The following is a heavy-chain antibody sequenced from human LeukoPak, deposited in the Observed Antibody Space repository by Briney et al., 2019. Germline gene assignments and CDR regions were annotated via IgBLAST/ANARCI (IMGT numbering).Heavy chain of an antibody. Sequence: GSLRLSCAASGFTFSDYYMSWIRQAPGKGLEWVSYISSSGSTIYYADSVKGRFTISRDNAKNSLYLQMNSLRAEDTAVYYCASLSLGVQYYYDSSGYLAYWGQGTLVTVSS. J-gene: IGHJ4*02. V-gene: IGHV3-11*01. CDR3: ASLSLGVQYYYDSSGYLAY. D-gene: IGHD3-22*01. CDR2: ISSSGSTI. CDR1: GFTFSDYY.